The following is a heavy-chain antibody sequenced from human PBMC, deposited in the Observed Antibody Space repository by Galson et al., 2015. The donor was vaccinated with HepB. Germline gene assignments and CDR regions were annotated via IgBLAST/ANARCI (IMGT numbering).Heavy chain of an antibody. D-gene: IGHD2-8*01. CDR2: ISYDGSNK. CDR1: GFTFSSYA. V-gene: IGHV3-30-3*01. J-gene: IGHJ4*02. Sequence: SLRLSCAASGFTFSSYAMHWVGQAPGKGLEWVAVISYDGSNKYYADSVKGRFTISRDNSKNTLYLQMNSLRAEDTAVYYCAREMYPYYFDYWGQGTLVTVSS. CDR3: AREMYPYYFDY.